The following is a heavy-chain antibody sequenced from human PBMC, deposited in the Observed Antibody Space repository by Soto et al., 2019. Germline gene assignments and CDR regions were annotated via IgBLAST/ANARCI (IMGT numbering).Heavy chain of an antibody. CDR2: IKQDGSEK. CDR1: GFTFSSYW. CDR3: ARSGYCSSTSCYMGFIFRATGPYYYYGMDV. V-gene: IGHV3-7*01. Sequence: GGSLRLSCAGSGFTFSSYWMSWVRQAPGKGLEWVANIKQDGSEKYYVDSVKGRFTISRDNAKNSLYLQMNSLRAKDTAVYYCARSGYCSSTSCYMGFIFRATGPYYYYGMDVWGQGTTVTVSS. J-gene: IGHJ6*02. D-gene: IGHD2-2*02.